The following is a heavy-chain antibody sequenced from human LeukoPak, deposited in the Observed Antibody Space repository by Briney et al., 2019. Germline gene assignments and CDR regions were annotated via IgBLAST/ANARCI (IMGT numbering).Heavy chain of an antibody. CDR3: ARCISTLIDP. Sequence: PGGSLRLSCAASGFTFSSYSMNWVRQAPGKGLEWIGEINHSGSTNYNPSLKSRVTISVDTSKNQFSLKLSSVTAADTAVYYCARCISTLIDPWGQGTLVTVSS. CDR1: GFTFSSYS. J-gene: IGHJ5*02. D-gene: IGHD2-8*01. CDR2: INHSGST. V-gene: IGHV4-34*01.